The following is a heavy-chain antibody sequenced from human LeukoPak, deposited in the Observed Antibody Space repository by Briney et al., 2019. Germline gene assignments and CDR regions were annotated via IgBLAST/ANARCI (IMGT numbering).Heavy chain of an antibody. V-gene: IGHV3-23*01. CDR2: ISGSGGST. D-gene: IGHD3-22*01. Sequence: GGSLRLSCAASGFTFSSYAMSWVRQAPGKGLERVSAISGSGGSTYYADSVKGRFTISRDNSKNTLYLQMNSLRAEDTAVYYCAKVRRRLSMIVVVITTVPYYFDYWGQGTLVTVSS. J-gene: IGHJ4*02. CDR1: GFTFSSYA. CDR3: AKVRRRLSMIVVVITTVPYYFDY.